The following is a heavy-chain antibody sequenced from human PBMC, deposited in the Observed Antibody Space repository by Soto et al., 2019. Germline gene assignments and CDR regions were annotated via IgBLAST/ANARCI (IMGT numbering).Heavy chain of an antibody. CDR3: AVPTTVGPLIDY. D-gene: IGHD4-17*01. CDR1: GGTFSSYA. J-gene: IGHJ4*02. CDR2: IIPIFGTA. Sequence: SVKVSCKASGGTFSSYAISWVRQAPGQGLEWMGGIIPIFGTANYAQKFQGRVTITAGESTSTAYMELRSLRSEDTAVYYCAVPTTVGPLIDYWGQGTLVTVSS. V-gene: IGHV1-69*13.